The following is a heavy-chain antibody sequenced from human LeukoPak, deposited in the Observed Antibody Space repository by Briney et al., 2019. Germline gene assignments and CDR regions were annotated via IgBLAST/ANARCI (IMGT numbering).Heavy chain of an antibody. CDR2: IFGSGGSP. Sequence: GGSLRLSCEASGFTFGSHAMYWVRQAPGKGLEWVAGIFGSGGSPHYADPVKGRLTISRDNSRNTVYLLINSLRAKDTAVYYCGKTTVGYSSGQKPAWPVDYWGQGTLVTVSS. V-gene: IGHV3-23*01. D-gene: IGHD5-18*01. CDR3: GKTTVGYSSGQKPAWPVDY. CDR1: GFTFGSHA. J-gene: IGHJ4*02.